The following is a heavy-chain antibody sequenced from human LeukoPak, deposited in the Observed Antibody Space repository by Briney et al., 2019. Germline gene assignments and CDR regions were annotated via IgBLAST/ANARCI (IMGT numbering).Heavy chain of an antibody. CDR3: ARRTGGSGSYYYMDV. J-gene: IGHJ6*03. CDR1: GGSLSSYY. CDR2: VYYSGSP. D-gene: IGHD3-10*01. Sequence: PSETLSLTCTVSGGSLSSYYWSWIRQPPGKGLEWIGYVYYSGSPDYNPSLKSRVTISVDTSKNQFSLKLSSVTAADTAVYYCARRTGGSGSYYYMDVWGKGTTVTISS. V-gene: IGHV4-59*01.